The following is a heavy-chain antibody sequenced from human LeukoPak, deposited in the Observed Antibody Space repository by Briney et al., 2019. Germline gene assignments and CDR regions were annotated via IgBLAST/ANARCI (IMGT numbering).Heavy chain of an antibody. D-gene: IGHD6-13*01. CDR3: ARVQGSSEHMDV. CDR1: GFTFSSYS. Sequence: GGSLRLSCAASGFTFSSYSMNWVRQAPGKGLEWVSYISSSSSTIYYADSVKGRFTISRDNAKNSLYLQMNSLRAEDTAVYYCARVQGSSEHMDVWGKGTTVTVSS. J-gene: IGHJ6*03. V-gene: IGHV3-48*01. CDR2: ISSSSSTI.